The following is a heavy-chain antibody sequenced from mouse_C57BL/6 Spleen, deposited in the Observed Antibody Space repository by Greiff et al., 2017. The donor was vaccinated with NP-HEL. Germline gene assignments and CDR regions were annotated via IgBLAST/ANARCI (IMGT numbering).Heavy chain of an antibody. V-gene: IGHV1-82*01. CDR2: IYPGDGDT. J-gene: IGHJ3*01. D-gene: IGHD2-4*01. Sequence: VQLQVSGPELVKPGASVKISCKASGYAFSSSWMNWVKQRPGKGLEWIGRIYPGDGDTNYNGKFKGKATLTADKSSSTAYMQLSSLTSEDSAVYFCARSRDYDGDFAYWGQGTLVTVSA. CDR1: GYAFSSSW. CDR3: ARSRDYDGDFAY.